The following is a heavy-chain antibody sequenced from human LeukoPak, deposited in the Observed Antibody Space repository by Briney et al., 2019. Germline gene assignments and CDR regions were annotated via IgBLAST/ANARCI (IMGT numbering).Heavy chain of an antibody. D-gene: IGHD3-3*01. J-gene: IGHJ4*02. V-gene: IGHV3-23*01. CDR3: AKSPDFWNGYFDY. Sequence: PGGSLRLSCAASGFTFSNYGMSWVRQAPGKGLEWVSAISGSGGSTYYADSVKGRFTISRDNSKNTLYLQMNSLRAEDTAVYYCAKSPDFWNGYFDYWGQGTLVTVSS. CDR2: ISGSGGST. CDR1: GFTFSNYG.